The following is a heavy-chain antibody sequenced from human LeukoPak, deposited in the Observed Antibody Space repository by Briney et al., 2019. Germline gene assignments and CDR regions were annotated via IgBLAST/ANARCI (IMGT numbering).Heavy chain of an antibody. CDR3: ASDRSLIASLYYFDN. CDR2: ISGSGSYI. CDR1: GITFSDYT. J-gene: IGHJ4*02. D-gene: IGHD3-22*01. Sequence: GGSLRLSCAASGITFSDYTMNWVRQAPGKGLEWVSSISGSGSYIFYADSVKGRFTISRDNAKNSLYLQMNSLRAEDTAVYYCASDRSLIASLYYFDNWGQGTLVTVSS. V-gene: IGHV3-21*01.